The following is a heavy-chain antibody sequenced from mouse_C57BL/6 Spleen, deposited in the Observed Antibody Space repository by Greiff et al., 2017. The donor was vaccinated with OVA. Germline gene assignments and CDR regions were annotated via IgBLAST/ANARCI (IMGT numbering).Heavy chain of an antibody. CDR3: AREQMSNYGYYFDY. J-gene: IGHJ2*01. D-gene: IGHD2-5*01. Sequence: EVKLVESEGGLVQPGSSMKLSCTASGFTFSDYYMAWVRQVPEKGLEWVANINYDGSSTYYLDSLQSRFIISRDNATNILYLQMSRLKSEDTATYYGAREQMSNYGYYFDYGGQGTTLTVSS. V-gene: IGHV5-16*01. CDR2: INYDGSST. CDR1: GFTFSDYY.